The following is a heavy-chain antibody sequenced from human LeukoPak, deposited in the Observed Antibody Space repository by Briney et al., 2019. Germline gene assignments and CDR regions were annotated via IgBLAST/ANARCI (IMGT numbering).Heavy chain of an antibody. J-gene: IGHJ6*03. Sequence: SETLSLTCSVSGGSISSSNYYWAWIRQPPGKGLEWIGSIHYTGSTYYSASLESRVTISVDTSKNQFSLKLPSVTAADTAVYYCARPNLGYYYMDVWGKGTTVTVSS. CDR2: IHYTGST. V-gene: IGHV4-39*07. CDR1: GGSISSSNYY. CDR3: ARPNLGYYYMDV.